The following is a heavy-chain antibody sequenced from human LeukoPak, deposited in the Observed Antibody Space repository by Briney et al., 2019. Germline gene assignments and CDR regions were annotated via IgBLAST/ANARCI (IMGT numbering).Heavy chain of an antibody. CDR1: GFTFEDYG. CDR2: INWNGIIK. J-gene: IGHJ4*02. Sequence: PGGSLRLSCAVSGFTFEDYGMSWVRQGPGKGLEWVAGINWNGIIKRYGDSVKGRFTISRDNAKNSVYLQMNSLRAEDTAVYYCAREGSYYYDSSGYYYPDYWGQGTLVTVSS. V-gene: IGHV3-20*04. CDR3: AREGSYYYDSSGYYYPDY. D-gene: IGHD3-22*01.